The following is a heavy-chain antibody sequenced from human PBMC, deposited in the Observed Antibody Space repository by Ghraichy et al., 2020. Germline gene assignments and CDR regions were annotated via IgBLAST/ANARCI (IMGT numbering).Heavy chain of an antibody. CDR1: GFTFDDYA. Sequence: GGSLRLSCAASGFTFDDYAMHWVRQAPGKGLEWVSGISWNSGSIGYADSVKGRFTISRDNAKNSLYLQMNSLRAEDTALYYCAKDISSVTSYYGMDVWGQGTTVTVSS. D-gene: IGHD4-11*01. CDR2: ISWNSGSI. CDR3: AKDISSVTSYYGMDV. V-gene: IGHV3-9*01. J-gene: IGHJ6*02.